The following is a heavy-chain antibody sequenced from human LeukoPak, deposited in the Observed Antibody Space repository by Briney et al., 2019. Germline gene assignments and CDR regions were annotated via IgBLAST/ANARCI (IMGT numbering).Heavy chain of an antibody. D-gene: IGHD1-20*01. CDR2: INPNNGGT. J-gene: IGHJ3*02. Sequence: ASVKVSCKASGYTFTGYYMHWVRQAPGQGLEWMERINPNNGGTNYAQKFQGWVTMTRDTSISTAYMELSRLRSDDTAVYYCARRRLTGDAFDIGGQGTMVTVSS. CDR1: GYTFTGYY. V-gene: IGHV1-2*04. CDR3: ARRRLTGDAFDI.